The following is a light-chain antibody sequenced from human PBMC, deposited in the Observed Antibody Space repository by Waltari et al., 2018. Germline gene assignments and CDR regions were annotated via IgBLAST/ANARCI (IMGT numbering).Light chain of an antibody. V-gene: IGKV3-15*01. CDR1: QSIASN. Sequence: EVVMTQSPATLSLFPGARATPSCRASQSIASNLAWYQQKPAQAPRLLIYEASTRATGISARFRGSGSGAEFTLTISSLQSEDSAVYYCQQYNRWPPITFGQGTRLEIK. CDR3: QQYNRWPPIT. J-gene: IGKJ5*01. CDR2: EAS.